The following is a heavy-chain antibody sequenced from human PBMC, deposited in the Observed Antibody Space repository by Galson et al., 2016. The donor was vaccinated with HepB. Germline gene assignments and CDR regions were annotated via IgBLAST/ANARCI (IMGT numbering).Heavy chain of an antibody. D-gene: IGHD2/OR15-2a*01. CDR1: GFTFDDYT. Sequence: SLRLSCAASGFTFDDYTMHWVRQAPGKGLEWVSLISWDGGGTYYADSVKSRFTISRDNSKNCLYLQMNSLKIEDTAFYYCAKDTQMEYCYSGSCYYYYGMDVWGQGTTVTVS. CDR2: ISWDGGGT. V-gene: IGHV3-43*01. J-gene: IGHJ6*02. CDR3: AKDTQMEYCYSGSCYYYYGMDV.